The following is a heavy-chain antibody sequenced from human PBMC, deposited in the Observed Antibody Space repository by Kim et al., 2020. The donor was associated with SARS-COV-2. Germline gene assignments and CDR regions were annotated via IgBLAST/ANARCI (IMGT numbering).Heavy chain of an antibody. D-gene: IGHD6-13*01. Sequence: GGSLRLSCAASGFTFSSYAMHWVRQAPGKGLEWVAVISYDGSNKYYADSVKGRFTISRDNSKNTLYLQMNSLRAEDTAVYYCARGSSAAGAEHWFDPWGQGTLVTVSS. CDR1: GFTFSSYA. J-gene: IGHJ5*02. V-gene: IGHV3-30-3*01. CDR2: ISYDGSNK. CDR3: ARGSSAAGAEHWFDP.